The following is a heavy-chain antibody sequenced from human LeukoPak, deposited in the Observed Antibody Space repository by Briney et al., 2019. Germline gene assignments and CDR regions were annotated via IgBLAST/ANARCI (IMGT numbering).Heavy chain of an antibody. CDR3: ARGDVLRYFDWSLHHVVCWFDP. V-gene: IGHV1-2*02. CDR2: INPNSGGT. CDR1: GYTFTGYY. D-gene: IGHD3-9*01. Sequence: ASVKVSCKASGYTFTGYYMHWVRQAPGQGLEWMGWINPNSGGTNYAQKFQGRVTMTRDTSISTAYMELSRLRSDDTAVYYCARGDVLRYFDWSLHHVVCWFDPWGQGTLVTVSS. J-gene: IGHJ5*02.